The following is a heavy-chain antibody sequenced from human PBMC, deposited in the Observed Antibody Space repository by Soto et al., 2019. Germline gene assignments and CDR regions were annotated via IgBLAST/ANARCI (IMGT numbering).Heavy chain of an antibody. CDR1: GYTFTSYG. V-gene: IGHV1-18*04. Sequence: ASVKVSCKTSGYTFTSYGISWVRQAPGQGLEWMGCISAYNGNTNYAQKLQGRVTMTTDTSTSTAYMELRSLRSDDTAVYYCATYDYYYYGMDVGGQGTTVTVSS. J-gene: IGHJ6*02. CDR2: ISAYNGNT. D-gene: IGHD2-8*01. CDR3: ATYDYYYYGMDV.